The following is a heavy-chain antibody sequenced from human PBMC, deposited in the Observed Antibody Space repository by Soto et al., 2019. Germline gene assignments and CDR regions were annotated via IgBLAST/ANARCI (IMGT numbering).Heavy chain of an antibody. CDR2: IKSKTDGGTT. Sequence: GGSLRLSCAASGFTFTKAWMSWVRQAPGKGLEWVGRIKSKTDGGTTDYAAPVKGRFTISRDDSKNTLYLQMNSLKTEDTAVYYCTTGGPGYCSGGSCYAIDYWGQGTLVTVSS. CDR1: GFTFTKAW. V-gene: IGHV3-15*01. J-gene: IGHJ4*02. D-gene: IGHD2-15*01. CDR3: TTGGPGYCSGGSCYAIDY.